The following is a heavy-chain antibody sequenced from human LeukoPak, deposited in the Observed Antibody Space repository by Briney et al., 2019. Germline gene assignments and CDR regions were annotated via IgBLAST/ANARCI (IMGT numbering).Heavy chain of an antibody. D-gene: IGHD4-17*01. J-gene: IGHJ3*02. Sequence: SGPAVVKPTQTLTLTCTFSGFSLSTSGMCVSWIRQPPGKALEWLARIDWDDDKYYSTSLETRLTISKDTSKNQVVLTMTNMDPVDTATYYCARGPTVTTLAFDIWGQGTMVTVSS. CDR2: IDWDDDK. CDR3: ARGPTVTTLAFDI. CDR1: GFSLSTSGMC. V-gene: IGHV2-70*11.